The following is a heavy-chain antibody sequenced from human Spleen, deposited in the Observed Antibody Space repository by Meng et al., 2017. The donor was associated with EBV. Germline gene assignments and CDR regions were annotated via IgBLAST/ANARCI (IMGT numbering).Heavy chain of an antibody. J-gene: IGHJ4*02. Sequence: QVQLVQSGAEVKKPGSAVKVSCTSSGGTFRNYGISWVRQAPGRGLEWMGVIIPSFGTTHFAQKFQGRVTITADESTSTAYMELSSLRSEDTALYYCARDRVASSDILAGHLLLEFWGQGTLVTVSS. CDR3: ARDRVASSDILAGHLLLEF. CDR1: GGTFRNYG. D-gene: IGHD3-9*01. CDR2: IIPSFGTT. V-gene: IGHV1-69*01.